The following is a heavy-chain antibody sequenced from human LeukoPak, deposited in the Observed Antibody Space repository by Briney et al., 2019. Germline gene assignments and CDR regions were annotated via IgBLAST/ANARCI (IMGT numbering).Heavy chain of an antibody. Sequence: ASGFTFSTXXXXXLGLXXGXGXXLVSSISPDSTYTYYVASVKGRFTISRDNAKNSLYLQMNSLRAEDTAVYYCARMYSSWYADYWGQGTLVTVSS. CDR3: ARMYSSWYADY. J-gene: IGHJ4*02. V-gene: IGHV3-21*04. D-gene: IGHD6-13*01. CDR2: ISPDSTYT. CDR1: GFTFSTXX.